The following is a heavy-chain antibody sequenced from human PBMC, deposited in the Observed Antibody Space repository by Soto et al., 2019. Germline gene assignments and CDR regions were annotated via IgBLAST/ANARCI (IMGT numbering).Heavy chain of an antibody. V-gene: IGHV4-34*01. CDR3: ASQGLPYFDWSPTPLYYMDV. CDR1: GGSFSGYY. J-gene: IGHJ6*03. CDR2: INHSGNT. Sequence: QVQLQQWGAGLLEPSETLSLTCAVYGGSFSGYYWSWIRQRPGKGLEWIGEINHSGNTNYNPSLKSRVTISVDKSKNQFSLKLSSVTAADTAVYYCASQGLPYFDWSPTPLYYMDVWGKGTTVTVSS. D-gene: IGHD3-9*01.